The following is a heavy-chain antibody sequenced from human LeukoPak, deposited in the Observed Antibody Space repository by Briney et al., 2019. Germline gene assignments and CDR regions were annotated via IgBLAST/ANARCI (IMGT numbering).Heavy chain of an antibody. CDR1: GFTFDDYA. Sequence: GRSLRLSCAASGFTFDDYAMHWVRQAPGKGLEWVSGISWNSGSIGYADSVKGRFTISRDNAKNSLYLQMNSLRAEDTALYYCVKDRAPSPGSGSSFDPWGQGTLVTVSS. V-gene: IGHV3-9*01. J-gene: IGHJ5*02. D-gene: IGHD3-10*01. CDR2: ISWNSGSI. CDR3: VKDRAPSPGSGSSFDP.